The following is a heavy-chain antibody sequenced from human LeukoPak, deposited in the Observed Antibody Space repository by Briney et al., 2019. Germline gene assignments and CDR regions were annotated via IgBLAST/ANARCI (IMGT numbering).Heavy chain of an antibody. CDR2: IYYSGST. V-gene: IGHV4-30-4*01. Sequence: PSQTLSLTYTVSGGSISSGDYYWSWSRQPPVKGLEWIGYIYYSGSTYYNPSLKSRVTISVDTSKNQFSLKLSCVTAADTAVYYCARGGVPAAITWFDPWGQGTLVTVSS. CDR3: ARGGVPAAITWFDP. J-gene: IGHJ5*02. CDR1: GGSISSGDYY. D-gene: IGHD2-2*01.